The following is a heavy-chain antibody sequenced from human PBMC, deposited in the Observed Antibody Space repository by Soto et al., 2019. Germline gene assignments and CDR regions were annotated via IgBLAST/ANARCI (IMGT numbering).Heavy chain of an antibody. D-gene: IGHD3-10*01. CDR3: ARDVGLITMVRGVITPGSFDY. V-gene: IGHV1-69*01. CDR1: GGTFSSYA. Sequence: QVQLVQSGAEVKKPGSSVKVSCKASGGTFSSYAISWVRQAPGQGLEWMGGIIPIFGTANYAQKFQGRVTITADESTSTAYMELSSLRSEDTAVYHCARDVGLITMVRGVITPGSFDYWGQGTLVTVSS. J-gene: IGHJ4*02. CDR2: IIPIFGTA.